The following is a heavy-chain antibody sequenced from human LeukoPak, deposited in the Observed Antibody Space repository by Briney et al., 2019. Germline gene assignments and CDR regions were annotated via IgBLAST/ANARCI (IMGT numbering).Heavy chain of an antibody. CDR3: ARRIANRNWFDP. Sequence: SETLSLTCTVSGGSIISADHYWAWIRQPPGKGLEYIALIYYGGRAYYNSSLQSRVTISVDTSKNHFSLNLTSVTAADTAVYYCARRIANRNWFDPWGQGTLVTVSS. D-gene: IGHD1/OR15-1a*01. J-gene: IGHJ5*02. V-gene: IGHV4-39*02. CDR2: IYYGGRA. CDR1: GGSIISADHY.